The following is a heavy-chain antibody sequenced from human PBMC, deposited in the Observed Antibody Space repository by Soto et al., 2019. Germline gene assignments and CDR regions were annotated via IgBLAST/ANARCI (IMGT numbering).Heavy chain of an antibody. V-gene: IGHV1-18*01. CDR1: GYTFTSYG. J-gene: IGHJ4*02. CDR3: ARISIYSSGWYYFDY. CDR2: ISAYNGNT. Sequence: ASVKVSCKASGYTFTSYGISWVRQAPGQGLEWMGWISAYNGNTNYAQKLQGRVTMTTDTSTSIAYMELRSLRSDDTAVYYCARISIYSSGWYYFDYWGQGTLVTVSS. D-gene: IGHD6-19*01.